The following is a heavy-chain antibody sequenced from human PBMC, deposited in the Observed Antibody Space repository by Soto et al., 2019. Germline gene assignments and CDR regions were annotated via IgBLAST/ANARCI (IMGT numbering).Heavy chain of an antibody. J-gene: IGHJ4*02. V-gene: IGHV3-30-3*01. D-gene: IGHD2-15*01. Sequence: QVQLVESGGGVVQPGRSLRLSCAASGFTFSSYAMHWVRQAPGKGLEWVAVISSDGSNNYYADSVKGRFTISRDNSKNTLYLQMNSLRAEDTALYYCARFKGCSGGSCYAYFDYWGRGTLVTVSS. CDR2: ISSDGSNN. CDR1: GFTFSSYA. CDR3: ARFKGCSGGSCYAYFDY.